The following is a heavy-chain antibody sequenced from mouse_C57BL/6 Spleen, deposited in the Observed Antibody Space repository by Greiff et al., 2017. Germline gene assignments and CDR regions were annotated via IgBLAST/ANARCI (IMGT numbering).Heavy chain of an antibody. J-gene: IGHJ2*01. CDR1: GYTFTSYW. Sequence: VQLHQPGAELVKPGASVKLSCKASGYTFTSYWMHWVKQRPGRGLEWIGRIDPTSGGTKYNEKFKRKATLTVDKPSSTAYMQLSSLTSEDPAVDYCARWDHYGSSYDYWGQGTTLTVYS. V-gene: IGHV1-72*01. CDR2: IDPTSGGT. CDR3: ARWDHYGSSYDY. D-gene: IGHD1-1*01.